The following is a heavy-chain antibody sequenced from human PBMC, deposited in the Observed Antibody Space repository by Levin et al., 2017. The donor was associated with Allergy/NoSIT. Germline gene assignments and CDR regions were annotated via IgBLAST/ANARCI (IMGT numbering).Heavy chain of an antibody. V-gene: IGHV3-7*01. CDR2: IDEDANKK. D-gene: IGHD6-13*01. J-gene: IGHJ3*02. Sequence: GGSLRLSCAASGFSSSDYWMTWVRQAPGKGLEWVANIDEDANKKYYVDSVKGRFTISRDNAKNSVYLQMNSLRVEDTAVYYCTRDLTPYSVNWYDALDIWGQGTVVTVSS. CDR1: GFSSSDYW. CDR3: TRDLTPYSVNWYDALDI.